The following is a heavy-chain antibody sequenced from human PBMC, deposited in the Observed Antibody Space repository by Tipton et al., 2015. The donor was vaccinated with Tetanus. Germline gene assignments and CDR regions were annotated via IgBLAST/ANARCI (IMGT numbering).Heavy chain of an antibody. Sequence: LRLSCTVSGGSLRSYYWSWIRQFPGKGLEWLGYIYFSGHTKYNPSLQSRVTFSVDTSQNQVSLQLTSVTAADTAVYYCARHSGWYNFFTGVDAWGQGTAVTVSS. J-gene: IGHJ6*02. CDR2: IYFSGHT. V-gene: IGHV4-59*01. CDR1: GGSLRSYY. CDR3: ARHSGWYNFFTGVDA. D-gene: IGHD6-19*01.